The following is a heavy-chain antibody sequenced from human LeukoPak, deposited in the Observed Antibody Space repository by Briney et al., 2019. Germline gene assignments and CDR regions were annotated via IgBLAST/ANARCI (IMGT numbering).Heavy chain of an antibody. CDR3: ARDYSMYNWFDP. Sequence: SETLSLTCAVYGGSFSGYYWSWIRQPPGKGLEWIGEINHSGSTNYNPSLKSRVTISVDTSKNQFSLKLSSVTAADTAVYYCARDYSMYNWFDPWGRGTLVTVSS. D-gene: IGHD5-18*01. V-gene: IGHV4-34*01. CDR2: INHSGST. J-gene: IGHJ5*02. CDR1: GGSFSGYY.